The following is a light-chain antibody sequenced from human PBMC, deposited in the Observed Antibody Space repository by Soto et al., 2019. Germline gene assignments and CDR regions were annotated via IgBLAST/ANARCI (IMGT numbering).Light chain of an antibody. CDR2: YVS. CDR1: QTLVHGDGNTY. CDR3: LQGTHWLYT. J-gene: IGKJ2*01. V-gene: IGKV2-30*02. Sequence: DVVMTESPLSLSVTLGQPASISCKSSQTLVHGDGNTYLHWFQQRPGQSPRRLIYYVSNRDSGVPDRFSRSGSGTDFTLKISRVEAEDVGLYFCLQGTHWLYTFGQGTRLQ.